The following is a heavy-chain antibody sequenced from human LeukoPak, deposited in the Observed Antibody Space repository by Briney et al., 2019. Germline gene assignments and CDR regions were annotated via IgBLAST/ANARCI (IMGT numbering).Heavy chain of an antibody. V-gene: IGHV4-59*01. Sequence: PSETLSLTCGVYDGSFSSYYWSWIRQPPGKGLEWIGYIYYSGSTNYNPSLKSRVTISVDTSKNQFSLKLSSVTAADTAVYYCARVFSVGTSYYYYMDVWGKGTTVTVSS. D-gene: IGHD1-26*01. CDR1: DGSFSSYY. CDR2: IYYSGST. J-gene: IGHJ6*03. CDR3: ARVFSVGTSYYYYMDV.